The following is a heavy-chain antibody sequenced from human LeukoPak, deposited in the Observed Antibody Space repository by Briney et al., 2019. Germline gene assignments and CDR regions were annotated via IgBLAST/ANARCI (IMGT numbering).Heavy chain of an antibody. D-gene: IGHD5-18*01. CDR3: ARLIGAYSSGWGFDY. CDR2: MNPNSGNT. CDR1: GYTFTKYD. V-gene: IGHV1-8*01. Sequence: GASVKVSCKASGYTFTKYDINWVRQATGQGLEWMGWMNPNSGNTGYAQKFNGRVTMTRNSSISTGYMELSSLRSEDTAVYYCARLIGAYSSGWGFDYWGQGTLVTVSS. J-gene: IGHJ4*02.